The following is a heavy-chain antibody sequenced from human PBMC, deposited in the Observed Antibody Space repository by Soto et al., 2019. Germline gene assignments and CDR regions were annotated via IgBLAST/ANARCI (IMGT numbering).Heavy chain of an antibody. Sequence: VRLVESGGGVVQPGTSLRLSCGASGFSFRTYGMHWVRQAPGKGLEWVALISYDGSSKYYADSVKGRLTISRDNSKNTLYLQLNSLRGEDTAVYYCAGGWNYFDYWGQGTLVTVSS. CDR1: GFSFRTYG. V-gene: IGHV3-30*03. D-gene: IGHD1-1*01. CDR3: AGGWNYFDY. J-gene: IGHJ4*02. CDR2: ISYDGSSK.